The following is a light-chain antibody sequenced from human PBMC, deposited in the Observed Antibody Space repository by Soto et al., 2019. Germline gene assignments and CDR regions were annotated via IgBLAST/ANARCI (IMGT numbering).Light chain of an antibody. V-gene: IGKV1-39*01. CDR2: AAS. CDR1: QSIRSS. J-gene: IGKJ1*01. Sequence: DIQMTQSPSSLSASAGDRVTITSRASQSIRSSLNWYQQKPGKAPKPLIYAASSLHSGVPSRFSGSGSGTDFTLTISSLQPDDFATYYCQQSYITPPTFGQGTKVEI. CDR3: QQSYITPPT.